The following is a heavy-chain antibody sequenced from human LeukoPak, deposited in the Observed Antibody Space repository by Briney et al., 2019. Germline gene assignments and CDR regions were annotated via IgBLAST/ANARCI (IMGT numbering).Heavy chain of an antibody. J-gene: IGHJ6*02. CDR2: ISGSGGYT. V-gene: IGHV3-23*01. D-gene: IGHD2-2*01. CDR1: GFTFSSYA. CDR3: AREGYCSSTSCYEYYYYYGMDV. Sequence: GGSLRLSCAASGFTFSSYAMSWVRQAPGKGLEWVSTISGSGGYTYYADSVKGRFTISRDNSKNTLYLQMNSLRAEDTAVYYCAREGYCSSTSCYEYYYYYGMDVWGQGTTVTVSS.